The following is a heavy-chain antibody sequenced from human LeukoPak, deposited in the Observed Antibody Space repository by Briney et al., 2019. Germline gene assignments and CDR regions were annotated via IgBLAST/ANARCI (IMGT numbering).Heavy chain of an antibody. CDR3: AGLRVSEDYYDSSGSPWAFDI. CDR1: GGTFSSYA. V-gene: IGHV1-69*05. Sequence: SVKVSYKASGGTFSSYAISWVRQAPGQGLEWMGGIIPIFGTANYAQKFQGRVTITTDESTSTAYMELSSLRSEDTAVYYCAGLRVSEDYYDSSGSPWAFDIWGQGTMVTVSS. CDR2: IIPIFGTA. J-gene: IGHJ3*02. D-gene: IGHD3-22*01.